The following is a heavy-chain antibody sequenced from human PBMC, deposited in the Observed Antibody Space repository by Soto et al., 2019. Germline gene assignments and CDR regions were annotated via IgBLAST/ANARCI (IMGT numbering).Heavy chain of an antibody. CDR2: INEDGTKR. Sequence: EVQLVESGGGLVQSGGSLRLSCVASGFSLTQYGMSWVRQTPRKGLEWVAKINEDGTKRDYMESVEGRFTISRDNAKNSVSLQMNSLSGDDTAVYFCTRWEGRCSGGSCFFDSWGQGTLVTVSS. CDR3: TRWEGRCSGGSCFFDS. CDR1: GFSLTQYG. V-gene: IGHV3-7*01. J-gene: IGHJ4*02. D-gene: IGHD2-15*01.